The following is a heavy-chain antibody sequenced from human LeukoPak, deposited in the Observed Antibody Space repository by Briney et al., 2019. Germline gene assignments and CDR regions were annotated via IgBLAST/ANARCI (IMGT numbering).Heavy chain of an antibody. CDR2: IHYSGST. J-gene: IGHJ3*02. CDR1: GGSISSYY. V-gene: IGHV4-59*01. D-gene: IGHD6-6*01. Sequence: SETLSLTCTVSGGSISSYYWSWIRQPPGKGLEWIGYIHYSGSTNYNPSLKSRVTISVDTSKNQFSLKLSSVTAADTAVYYCAGVGPYSSLVPQAFYILGQRTNGTGSS. CDR3: AGVGPYSSLVPQAFYI.